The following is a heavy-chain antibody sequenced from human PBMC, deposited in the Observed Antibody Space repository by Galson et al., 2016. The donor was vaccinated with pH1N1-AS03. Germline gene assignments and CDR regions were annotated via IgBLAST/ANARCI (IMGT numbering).Heavy chain of an antibody. J-gene: IGHJ4*02. D-gene: IGHD3-16*01. CDR1: GYSFSAYW. Sequence: SLRLSCAASGYSFSAYWMHWVRQVPRKGLVWVSRINRDGRTTNYADSVKGRFTISRDNAKNTLYLQMNSLRAEDTAVYYFGRDIGGEAGYWGQGTLVTVSS. V-gene: IGHV3-74*01. CDR2: INRDGRTT. CDR3: GRDIGGEAGY.